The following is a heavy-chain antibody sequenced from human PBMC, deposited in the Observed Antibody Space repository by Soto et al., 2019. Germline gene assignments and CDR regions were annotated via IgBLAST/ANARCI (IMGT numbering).Heavy chain of an antibody. V-gene: IGHV1-2*04. CDR2: INPNSGGT. D-gene: IGHD4-17*01. CDR1: GYTFTGYY. J-gene: IGHJ6*02. CDR3: ARATTVKGYYYYYGMDV. Sequence: ASVKVSCKASGYTFTGYYMHWVRQAPGQGLEWMGWINPNSGGTNYAQKFQGWVTMTRDTSISTAYMELSRLRSDDTAVYYCARATTVKGYYYYYGMDVWGQGTTVTAP.